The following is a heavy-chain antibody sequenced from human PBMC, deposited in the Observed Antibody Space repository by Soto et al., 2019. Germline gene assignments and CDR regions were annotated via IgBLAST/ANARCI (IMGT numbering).Heavy chain of an antibody. D-gene: IGHD4-17*01. J-gene: IGHJ6*03. V-gene: IGHV3-9*01. CDR1: GFTFDDYA. Sequence: GGSLRLSCAASGFTFDDYAMHWVRQAPGKGLEWVSGISWNSGSIGYADSVKGRFTISRDNAKNSLYLQMNSLRVEDTALYYCAKGILDYGVNYDYYYMDVWGKGTTVTVSS. CDR2: ISWNSGSI. CDR3: AKGILDYGVNYDYYYMDV.